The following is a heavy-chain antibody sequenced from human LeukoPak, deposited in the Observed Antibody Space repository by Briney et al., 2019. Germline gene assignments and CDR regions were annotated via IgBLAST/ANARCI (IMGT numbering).Heavy chain of an antibody. J-gene: IGHJ4*02. D-gene: IGHD5-12*01. Sequence: SETLSLTCTVSGGSISSYYWSWIRQPPGKGPEWIGYIYYSGSTNYSPSLKSRVTISVDTSKNQFSLKLSSVTAADTAVYYCARQGYSAYEILDYWGQGTLVTVSS. CDR2: IYYSGST. CDR1: GGSISSYY. CDR3: ARQGYSAYEILDY. V-gene: IGHV4-59*08.